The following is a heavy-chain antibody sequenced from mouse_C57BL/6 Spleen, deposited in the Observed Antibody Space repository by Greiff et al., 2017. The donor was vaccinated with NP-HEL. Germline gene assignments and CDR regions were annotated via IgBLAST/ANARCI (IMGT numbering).Heavy chain of an antibody. J-gene: IGHJ3*01. CDR2: ISSGSSTI. D-gene: IGHD2-4*01. CDR1: GFTFSDYG. V-gene: IGHV5-17*01. CDR3: ARPLIYYDYDGFAY. Sequence: EVKLVESGGGLVKPGGSLKLSCAASGFTFSDYGMHWVRQAPEKGLEWVAYISSGSSTIYYADTVKGRFTISRDNAKNTLFLQMTSLRSEETAMYYCARPLIYYDYDGFAYWGQGTLVTVSA.